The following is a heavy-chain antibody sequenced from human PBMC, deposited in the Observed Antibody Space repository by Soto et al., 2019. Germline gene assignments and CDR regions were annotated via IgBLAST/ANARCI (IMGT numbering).Heavy chain of an antibody. CDR2: INPVHGIA. V-gene: IGHV1-69*02. Sequence: SVKVSCKASGGTFSSYTISWVRQAPGQRLEWMGRINPVHGIANYAQKFQGRVTITGDKSTSTAYMELSSLRSEDTAVYYCARSSSWYVFDYWGQGTLVTVS. CDR1: GGTFSSYT. CDR3: ARSSSWYVFDY. D-gene: IGHD6-13*01. J-gene: IGHJ4*02.